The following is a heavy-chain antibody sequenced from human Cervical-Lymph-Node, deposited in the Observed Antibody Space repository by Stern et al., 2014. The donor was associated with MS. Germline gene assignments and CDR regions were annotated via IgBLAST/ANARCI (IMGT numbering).Heavy chain of an antibody. D-gene: IGHD1-26*01. Sequence: MQLVESGAEVKKPGSSVKVSCKASGGTFSSHAISWVRQAPGQGIEGMGVIIPIFGTANYAQKFQGRVTITADESTSTAYMELSSLRSEDTAVYYCARGELKEGLVRGMDVWGQGTTVTVSS. V-gene: IGHV1-69*01. CDR2: IIPIFGTA. CDR1: GGTFSSHA. CDR3: ARGELKEGLVRGMDV. J-gene: IGHJ6*02.